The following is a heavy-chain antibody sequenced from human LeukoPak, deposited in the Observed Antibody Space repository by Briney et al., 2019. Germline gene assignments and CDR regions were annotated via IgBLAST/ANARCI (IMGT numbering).Heavy chain of an antibody. CDR3: ARDHGNSAWFYY. CDR1: GGSSSTTTYY. CDR2: INHSGST. J-gene: IGHJ4*02. D-gene: IGHD6-19*01. Sequence: SETLSLTCNLSGGSSSTTTYYWGWIRQPPGKGLEWIGTINHSGSTYYNPSLKTRVTISVDTSKKQLSLRLSSVTAADTAVYYCARDHGNSAWFYYWGQGTLVTVSS. V-gene: IGHV4-39*07.